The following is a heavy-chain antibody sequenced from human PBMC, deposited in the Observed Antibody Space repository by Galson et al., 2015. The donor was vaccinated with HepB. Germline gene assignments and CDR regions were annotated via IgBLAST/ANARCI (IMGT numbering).Heavy chain of an antibody. V-gene: IGHV1-18*01. D-gene: IGHD6-6*01. J-gene: IGHJ4*02. CDR3: ARARYSTSPPDY. CDR1: GYIFTNYG. CDR2: ISAYNGNT. Sequence: SVKVSCKASGYIFTNYGITWVRQAPGQGLEWVGWISAYNGNTDYVQKLQGRVTMTTDTSTSTAYMELRSLRFDDTAVYYCARARYSTSPPDYWGQGTLATVSS.